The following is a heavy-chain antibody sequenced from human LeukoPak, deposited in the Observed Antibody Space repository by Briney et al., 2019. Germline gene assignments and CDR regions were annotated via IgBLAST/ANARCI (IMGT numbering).Heavy chain of an antibody. D-gene: IGHD5-12*01. CDR3: ARDRGGYSGYDSAWFDY. CDR1: GYSISSGYY. J-gene: IGHJ4*02. CDR2: IYTSGST. V-gene: IGHV4-61*02. Sequence: PSETLSLTCTVSGYSISSGYYWSWIRQPAGKGLEWIGRIYTSGSTNYNPSLKSRVTISVDTSKNQFSLKLSSVTAADTAVYYCARDRGGYSGYDSAWFDYWGQGTLVTVSS.